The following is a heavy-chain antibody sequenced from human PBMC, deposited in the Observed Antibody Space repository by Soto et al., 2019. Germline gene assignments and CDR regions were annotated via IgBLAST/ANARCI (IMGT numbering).Heavy chain of an antibody. Sequence: PSETLSLTCTVSGGSISSSSYYWGWIRQPPGKGLEWIGSIYYSGSTYYNPSLKSRVTISVDTSKNQFSLKLSSVTAADTAVYYCARLGSGSSWPLFDYWGQGTLVTVS. CDR3: ARLGSGSSWPLFDY. CDR2: IYYSGST. D-gene: IGHD6-13*01. V-gene: IGHV4-39*01. CDR1: GGSISSSSYY. J-gene: IGHJ4*02.